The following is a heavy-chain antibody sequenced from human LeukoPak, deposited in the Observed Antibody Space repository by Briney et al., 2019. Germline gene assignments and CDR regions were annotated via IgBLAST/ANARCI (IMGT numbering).Heavy chain of an antibody. Sequence: ASVKVSCKASGYTFTSYYMLWVRQAPGQGLEWMGIINPSGGSPSYAQKFKRRVTMTRDTSTSTVYMKLSSLRAEDTAVYYCAKDEDYYGSGSYYYYYGMDVWGQGTTVTVS. J-gene: IGHJ6*02. CDR3: AKDEDYYGSGSYYYYYGMDV. CDR1: GYTFTSYY. D-gene: IGHD3-10*01. CDR2: INPSGGSP. V-gene: IGHV1-46*01.